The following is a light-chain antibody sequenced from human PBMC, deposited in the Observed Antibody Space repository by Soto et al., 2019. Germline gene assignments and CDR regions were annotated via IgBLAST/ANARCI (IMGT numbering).Light chain of an antibody. V-gene: IGKV1-17*01. CDR2: AAS. CDR3: LQHNSYPLT. CDR1: HGIRND. J-gene: IGKJ1*01. Sequence: DIQMTQSPSSLSASVGDRVTITCRASHGIRNDLGWYQQKAGKAPKRLIYAASSLQSGVPSRFSGSGSGTEFTLTISSLQPEDFATYYCLQHNSYPLTFGQGTKVEIK.